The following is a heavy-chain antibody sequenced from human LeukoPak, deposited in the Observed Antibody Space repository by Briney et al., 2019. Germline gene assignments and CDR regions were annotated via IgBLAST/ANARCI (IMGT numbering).Heavy chain of an antibody. CDR1: GGTFSSYA. V-gene: IGHV1-69*13. J-gene: IGHJ3*02. D-gene: IGHD5-18*01. CDR3: ARDPNFRISYGFGTFDI. CDR2: IIPIFGTA. Sequence: GASVKVSCKASGGTFSSYAISWVRQAPGQGLEWMGGIIPIFGTANYAQKFQGRVTITADESTSTAYMELSSLRSEDTAVYYCARDPNFRISYGFGTFDIWGQGTMVTVSS.